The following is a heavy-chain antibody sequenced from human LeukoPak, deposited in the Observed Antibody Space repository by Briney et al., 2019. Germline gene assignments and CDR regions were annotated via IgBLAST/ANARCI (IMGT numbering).Heavy chain of an antibody. D-gene: IGHD3-22*01. CDR2: IIPILGIA. J-gene: IGHJ4*02. V-gene: IGHV1-69*04. Sequence: SVKVSCKASGGTFISYAISWVRQAPGQGLEWMGRIIPILGIANYAQKFQGRVTITADKSTSTAYMELSSLRSEDTAVYYCARDDSSGYYYDYWGQGTLVTVSS. CDR3: ARDDSSGYYYDY. CDR1: GGTFISYA.